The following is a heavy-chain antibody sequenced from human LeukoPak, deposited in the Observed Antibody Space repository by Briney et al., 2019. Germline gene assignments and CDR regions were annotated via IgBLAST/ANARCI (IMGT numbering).Heavy chain of an antibody. CDR3: ARDGNKKLGFGS. CDR1: GFTFSSNW. J-gene: IGHJ4*02. V-gene: IGHV3-7*01. CDR2: IKQDGSDK. Sequence: PGGSLRLSCAASGFTFSSNWMSWVRQAPGKGLEWVANIKQDGSDKQYVDSVKGRFTISRDNAKNSLSLQMNSLRAEDTAVYYCARDGNKKLGFGSWGQGTLVTVSS. D-gene: IGHD2/OR15-2a*01.